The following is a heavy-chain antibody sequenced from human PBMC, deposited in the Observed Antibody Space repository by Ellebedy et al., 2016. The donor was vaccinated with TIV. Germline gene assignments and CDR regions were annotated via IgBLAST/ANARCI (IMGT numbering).Heavy chain of an antibody. J-gene: IGHJ3*02. V-gene: IGHV3-7*03. CDR3: AREAVSDDMDDAFDI. CDR1: GFTFSRHY. CDR2: IKGDGSET. D-gene: IGHD6-19*01. Sequence: PGGSLRLSCAASGFTFSRHYITWVRQAPGKGLEWVANIKGDGSETFYVDSVKGRFTVSRDNAKNSVYLQMNSLRAEDTAVYYCAREAVSDDMDDAFDIWGQGTMVTVSS.